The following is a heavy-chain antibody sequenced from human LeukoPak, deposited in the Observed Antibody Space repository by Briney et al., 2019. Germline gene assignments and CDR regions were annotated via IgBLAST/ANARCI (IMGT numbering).Heavy chain of an antibody. CDR3: ARGYCSGGSCYQKPYWYFDL. J-gene: IGHJ2*01. Sequence: SVTLSLTCTVSGGSISSYYWGWIRQPAGKGLEWIVRIYTSGSTYSNPSLKSLVTMSVNTSNTQFSLKLSSVTAADTAVYYCARGYCSGGSCYQKPYWYFDLWGRGTLVTVSS. CDR1: GGSISSYY. V-gene: IGHV4-4*07. D-gene: IGHD2-15*01. CDR2: IYTSGST.